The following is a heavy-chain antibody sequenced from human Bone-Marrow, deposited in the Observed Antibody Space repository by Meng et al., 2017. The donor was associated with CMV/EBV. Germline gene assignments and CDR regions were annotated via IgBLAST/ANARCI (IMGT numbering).Heavy chain of an antibody. Sequence: QGRLVLSWVEGKRPAASVKVAGKDSGYTFNGYYMHWVRQAPGQGLEWMGWINPNSGGTNYAQKFQGRVTMTRDTSISTAYMELSRLRSDDTAVYYCARDLDYGDYASDYWGQGTLVTVSS. V-gene: IGHV1-2*02. J-gene: IGHJ4*02. CDR3: ARDLDYGDYASDY. D-gene: IGHD4-17*01. CDR2: INPNSGGT. CDR1: GYTFNGYY.